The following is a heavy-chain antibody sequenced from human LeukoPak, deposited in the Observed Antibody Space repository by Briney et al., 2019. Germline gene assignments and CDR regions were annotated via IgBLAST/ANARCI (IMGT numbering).Heavy chain of an antibody. D-gene: IGHD2-15*01. Sequence: SETLSLTCAVYGGSFSGYYWSWIRQPPGKGLEWIGEINHSGSTNYNPSLKSRVTISVDTSKNQFSLKLSSVTAAYTAVYYCARGRGGYCSSGSCRTNWFDHWGQGTLVTVSS. J-gene: IGHJ5*02. CDR2: INHSGST. CDR3: ARGRGGYCSSGSCRTNWFDH. CDR1: GGSFSGYY. V-gene: IGHV4-34*01.